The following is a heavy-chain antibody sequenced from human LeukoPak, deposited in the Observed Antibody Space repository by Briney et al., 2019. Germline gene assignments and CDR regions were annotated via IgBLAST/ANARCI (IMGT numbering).Heavy chain of an antibody. Sequence: PSETLSLTCTVSGGSISSYYWSWIRQPPGKGLEWIGYIYYSGSTNYNPSLKSRVTISVDTSKNQFSLKLSSVTAADTAVYYCARGYSSGWYGRGHYFDYWGQGTLVTVSS. CDR3: ARGYSSGWYGRGHYFDY. V-gene: IGHV4-59*01. CDR1: GGSISSYY. CDR2: IYYSGST. D-gene: IGHD6-19*01. J-gene: IGHJ4*02.